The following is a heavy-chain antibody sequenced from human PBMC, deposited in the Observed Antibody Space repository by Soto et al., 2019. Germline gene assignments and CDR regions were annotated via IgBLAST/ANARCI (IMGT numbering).Heavy chain of an antibody. Sequence: GFSVKVACKASGYTFSSYAMHRVRQNPRQRLEWIGCINTANGRTTYSQKFYDRLTINRDTSASTAYMELSSQRFEDTAVYYCARGGLSTFMVGLFDYWGHGPTVTVYS. CDR3: ARGGLSTFMVGLFDY. J-gene: IGHJ4*01. D-gene: IGHD3-16*01. V-gene: IGHV1-3*04. CDR1: GYTFSSYA. CDR2: INTANGRT.